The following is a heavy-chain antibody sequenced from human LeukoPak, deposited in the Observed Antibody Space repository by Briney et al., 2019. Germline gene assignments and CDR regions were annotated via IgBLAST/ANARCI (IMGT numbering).Heavy chain of an antibody. CDR2: INHSGST. Sequence: SGTLSLTCAVYGGSFSGYYWSWIRQPPGKGLEWIGEINHSGSTNYNPSLKSRVTISVDTSKNQFSLKLSSVTAADTAVYYCARGGYCSSTSCFTIWNYYYYGMDVWGQGTTVTVSS. D-gene: IGHD2-2*01. V-gene: IGHV4-34*01. CDR1: GGSFSGYY. CDR3: ARGGYCSSTSCFTIWNYYYYGMDV. J-gene: IGHJ6*02.